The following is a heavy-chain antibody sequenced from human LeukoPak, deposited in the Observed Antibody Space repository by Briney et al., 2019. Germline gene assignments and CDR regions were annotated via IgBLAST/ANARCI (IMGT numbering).Heavy chain of an antibody. D-gene: IGHD2-2*01. Sequence: PSETLSLTCAVYGGSFSGYYWSWIPQPPGKGLEWIGEINHSGSTNYNLSLKRRVTISVDTSKNQSSRTLSSVTAADTAVYYCARDSIDDCRSTSCYGWFDPWGQGTLVTVSS. CDR2: INHSGST. V-gene: IGHV4-34*01. J-gene: IGHJ5*02. CDR3: ARDSIDDCRSTSCYGWFDP. CDR1: GGSFSGYY.